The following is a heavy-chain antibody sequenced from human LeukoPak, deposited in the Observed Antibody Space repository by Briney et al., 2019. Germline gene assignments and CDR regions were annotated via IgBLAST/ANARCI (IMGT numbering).Heavy chain of an antibody. CDR1: GYTFTSYG. CDR3: ARYCSSTSCDINYYYGMDV. CDR2: ISAYNGNT. J-gene: IGHJ6*02. Sequence: ASVKVSCKASGYTFTSYGISWVRQAPGQGLEWMGWISAYNGNTNYAQKLQGRVTMTTDTSTSTAYMELRSLRSDDTAVYYCARYCSSTSCDINYYYGMDVWGQGTTVTVSS. D-gene: IGHD2-2*02. V-gene: IGHV1-18*01.